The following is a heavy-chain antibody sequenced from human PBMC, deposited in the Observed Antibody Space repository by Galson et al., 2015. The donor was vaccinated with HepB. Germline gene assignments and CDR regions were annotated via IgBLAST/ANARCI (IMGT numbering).Heavy chain of an antibody. Sequence: SVKVSCKASGYTFTSYGISWVRQAPGQGLEWMGWISAYNGSTNYAQKLQGRVTMTTDTSTSTAYMELRSLRSDDTAVYYCARYDLQPAGWYYGMDVWGQGTTVTVSS. D-gene: IGHD2-15*01. J-gene: IGHJ6*02. V-gene: IGHV1-18*01. CDR2: ISAYNGST. CDR1: GYTFTSYG. CDR3: ARYDLQPAGWYYGMDV.